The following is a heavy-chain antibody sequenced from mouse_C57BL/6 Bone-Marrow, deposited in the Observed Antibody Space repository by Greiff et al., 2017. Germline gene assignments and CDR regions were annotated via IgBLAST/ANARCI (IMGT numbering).Heavy chain of an antibody. CDR2: IDPSDSET. CDR1: GYTFTSYW. D-gene: IGHD2-4*01. V-gene: IGHV1-52*01. J-gene: IGHJ3*01. CDR3: ARRDDYDAWFAY. Sequence: QVQLQQPGAELVRPGSSVKLSCKASGYTFTSYWMHWVKQRPIQGLEWIGNIDPSDSETHYNQKFKDKATLTVDKSSSTAYMQLSSLTSEDSAVYYCARRDDYDAWFAYWGQGTLVTVSA.